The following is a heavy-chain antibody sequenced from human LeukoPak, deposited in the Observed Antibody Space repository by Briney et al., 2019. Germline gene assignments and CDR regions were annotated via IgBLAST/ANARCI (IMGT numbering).Heavy chain of an antibody. V-gene: IGHV1-18*01. D-gene: IGHD3-22*01. J-gene: IGHJ4*02. CDR1: GYTFTSYG. Sequence: ASVKVSCEASGYTFTSYGISWVRQAPGQGLEWMGWISAYNGNTNYAQKLQGRVTMTTDTSASTAYMELRSLRSDDTAVYYCARDREIRYYYDSSGYYLGYFDYWGQGTLVTVSS. CDR3: ARDREIRYYYDSSGYYLGYFDY. CDR2: ISAYNGNT.